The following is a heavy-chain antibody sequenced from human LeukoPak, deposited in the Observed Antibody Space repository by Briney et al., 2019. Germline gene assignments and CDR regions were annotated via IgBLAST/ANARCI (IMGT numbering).Heavy chain of an antibody. D-gene: IGHD2-8*01. V-gene: IGHV3-23*05. CDR1: GFPFSDFS. J-gene: IGHJ4*02. CDR2: TYSGGTST. Sequence: GGSLRLSCATSGFPFSDFSVSWVRQAPGEGVEWISTTYSGGTSTYYAESVKGRFTLSRDNSKNTLYLQMSSLRVEDTAVYYCAKQSYARSLGEGGPGTLVSVSS. CDR3: AKQSYARSLGE.